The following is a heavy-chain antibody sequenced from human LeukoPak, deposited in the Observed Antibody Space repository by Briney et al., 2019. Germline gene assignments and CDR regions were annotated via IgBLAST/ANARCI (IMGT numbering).Heavy chain of an antibody. V-gene: IGHV4-59*01. CDR2: IYYSGST. Sequence: SETLSLTCTASGGSISGYYWSWIRQPPGKGLEWIAYIYYSGSTNYNPSLKSRVTISVDTSKKQFSLKLSSVTAADTAVYYCARVAYCGGDCYSFDYWGQGTLVTVSS. CDR3: ARVAYCGGDCYSFDY. CDR1: GGSISGYY. J-gene: IGHJ4*02. D-gene: IGHD2-21*02.